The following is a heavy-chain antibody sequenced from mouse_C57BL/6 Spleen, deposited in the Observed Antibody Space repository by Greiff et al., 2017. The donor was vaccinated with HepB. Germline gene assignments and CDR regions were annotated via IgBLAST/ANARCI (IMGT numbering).Heavy chain of an antibody. CDR3: ARMYYYYGSSYKDY. Sequence: QVQLQQPGAELVKPGASVKLSCKASGYTFTSYWMHWVKQRPGQGLEWIGMIHPNSGSTNYNEKFKSKATLTVDKSSSTAYMQLSSLTSEDSAVYYCARMYYYYGSSYKDYWGQGTTLTVSS. D-gene: IGHD1-1*01. CDR1: GYTFTSYW. CDR2: IHPNSGST. V-gene: IGHV1-64*01. J-gene: IGHJ2*01.